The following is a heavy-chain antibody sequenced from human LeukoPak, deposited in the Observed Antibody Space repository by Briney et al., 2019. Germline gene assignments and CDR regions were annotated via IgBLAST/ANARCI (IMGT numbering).Heavy chain of an antibody. CDR1: GGSLRRGDLY. Sequence: SETLSLPRTVSGGSLRRGDLYWDWIRPPPGKGLEWIGYIYYSGSTYYNPSLKSRVTISVDTSKNQFSLKLSSVTAADTAVYYCARDGGYWGQGTLVTVSS. D-gene: IGHD4-23*01. CDR3: ARDGGY. V-gene: IGHV4-30-4*01. CDR2: IYYSGST. J-gene: IGHJ4*02.